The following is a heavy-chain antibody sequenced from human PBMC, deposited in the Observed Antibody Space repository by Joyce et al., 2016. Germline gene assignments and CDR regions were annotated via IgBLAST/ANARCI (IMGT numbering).Heavy chain of an antibody. D-gene: IGHD2-8*01. Sequence: EVQLVESGGGLVKPGGSLRRSCAASGFTFSSYSMSWVRQAPGKWVELVASLSSSSSDIKYTDSVKGGFTISRDNDKNALYLQMNSLRVEDTAVYYCARSSYTNGIFDYWGQGTLVTVSS. J-gene: IGHJ4*02. V-gene: IGHV3-21*01. CDR3: ARSSYTNGIFDY. CDR1: GFTFSSYS. CDR2: LSSSSSDI.